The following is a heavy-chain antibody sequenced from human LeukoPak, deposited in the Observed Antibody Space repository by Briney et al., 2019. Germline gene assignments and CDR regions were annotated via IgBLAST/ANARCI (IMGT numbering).Heavy chain of an antibody. CDR1: GFTFSSYS. CDR3: ARDLEVGATPYYYYYGMDV. V-gene: IGHV3-21*01. J-gene: IGHJ6*02. Sequence: GGSLRLSCAASGFTFSSYSMNWVRQAPGKGLEWVSSISSSSSYIYYADSVKGRFTISRDNSKNTLYLQMNSLRAEDTAVYYCARDLEVGATPYYYYYGMDVWGQGTTVTVSS. D-gene: IGHD1-26*01. CDR2: ISSSSSYI.